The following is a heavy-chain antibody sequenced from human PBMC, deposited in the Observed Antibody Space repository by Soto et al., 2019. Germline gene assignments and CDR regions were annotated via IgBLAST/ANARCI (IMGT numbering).Heavy chain of an antibody. J-gene: IGHJ3*02. Sequence: EVQLVESGGGLVKPGGSLRLSCAASGFTFSSYSMNWVRQAPGKGLEWVSSISSSSSYIYYADSVKGRFTISRDNAKNSLYLQMNSLRAEDTAVYYFARDEESIFGVVFYAFDIWGQGTMVTVSS. D-gene: IGHD3-3*01. CDR3: ARDEESIFGVVFYAFDI. CDR1: GFTFSSYS. CDR2: ISSSSSYI. V-gene: IGHV3-21*01.